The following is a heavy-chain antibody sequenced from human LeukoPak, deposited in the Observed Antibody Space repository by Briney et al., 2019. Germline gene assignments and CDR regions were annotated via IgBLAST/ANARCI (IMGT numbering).Heavy chain of an antibody. CDR1: GGSFSGYY. V-gene: IGHV4-34*09. CDR3: ARRSGSYRYFDY. CDR2: IYYSGST. J-gene: IGHJ4*02. D-gene: IGHD1-26*01. Sequence: PSETLSLTCAVYGGSFSGYYWSWIRQPPGKGLEWIGYIYYSGSTYYNPSLKSRVTISVDTSKNQFSLKLSSVTAADTAVYYCARRSGSYRYFDYWGQGTLVTVSS.